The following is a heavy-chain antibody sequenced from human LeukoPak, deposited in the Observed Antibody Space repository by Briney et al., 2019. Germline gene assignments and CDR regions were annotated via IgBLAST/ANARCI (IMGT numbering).Heavy chain of an antibody. D-gene: IGHD6-19*01. V-gene: IGHV4-34*01. Sequence: SETLSLTCAVYGGSFSGYYWSWIRQPPGKWLEWIGEINHSGSTNYNPSLKSRVTISVDTSKNQFSLKLSSVTAADTAVYYCARERSGWYERWLDYWGQGTLVTVSS. CDR2: INHSGST. CDR3: ARERSGWYERWLDY. CDR1: GGSFSGYY. J-gene: IGHJ4*02.